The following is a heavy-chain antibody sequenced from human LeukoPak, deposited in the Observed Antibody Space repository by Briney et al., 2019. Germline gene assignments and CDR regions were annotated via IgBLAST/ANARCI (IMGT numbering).Heavy chain of an antibody. D-gene: IGHD4-17*01. V-gene: IGHV3-33*01. Sequence: PGGSLRLSRAASGFTFSTYGMHWVRQTPGKGLEWVAVIWSDGNNKYYADSVKGRFTTSRDNSKNTLYLQMNSLRGEDTAVYYCAREGSVTTSYYYYYYMDVWGKGTTVTVSS. J-gene: IGHJ6*03. CDR2: IWSDGNNK. CDR3: AREGSVTTSYYYYYYMDV. CDR1: GFTFSTYG.